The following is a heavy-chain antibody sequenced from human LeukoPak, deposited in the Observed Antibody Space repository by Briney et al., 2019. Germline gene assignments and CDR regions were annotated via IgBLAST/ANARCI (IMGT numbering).Heavy chain of an antibody. CDR2: IYTSGST. D-gene: IGHD2-2*01. J-gene: IGHJ3*02. CDR1: GGSISSGSYY. CDR3: ARFVVVPTDAFDI. Sequence: SETLSLTCTVSGGSISSGSYYWSWIRRPAGTGLEWIGRIYTSGSTNYNPSLKSRVNISVDTSKNQFSLKLSSVTAADTAVYYCARFVVVPTDAFDIWGQGTMVTVSS. V-gene: IGHV4-61*02.